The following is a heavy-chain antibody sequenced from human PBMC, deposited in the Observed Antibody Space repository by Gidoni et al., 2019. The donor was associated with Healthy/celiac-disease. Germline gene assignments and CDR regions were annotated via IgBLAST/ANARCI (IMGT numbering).Heavy chain of an antibody. CDR3: TTDYDSSGYHDNAFDI. J-gene: IGHJ3*02. V-gene: IGHV3-15*07. D-gene: IGHD3-22*01. CDR2: IKSKTDGGTT. CDR1: GFIFRNSW. Sequence: EVQLVASGGGLVKPGGSLRLSCAPSGFIFRNSWMNWVRQAPGKGLEWVGRIKSKTDGGTTDYAAPVKGRFTVSREDSKNTLYLQMNSLKTEDTAVYYCTTDYDSSGYHDNAFDIWGQGTMVTVSS.